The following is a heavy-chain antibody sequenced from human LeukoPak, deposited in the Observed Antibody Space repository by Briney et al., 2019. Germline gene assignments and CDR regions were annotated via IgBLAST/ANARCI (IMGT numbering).Heavy chain of an antibody. CDR2: ISAYNGNT. J-gene: IGHJ6*03. D-gene: IGHD2-8*01. CDR1: GYTFTSYG. Sequence: ASVKVSXKASGYTFTSYGISWVRQAPGQGLEWIGWISAYNGNTNYAQKLQGRVTMTTDTSTSTAYMELRSLRSDDTAVYYCARDGAPWSYYYYMDVWGKGTTVTVSS. V-gene: IGHV1-18*01. CDR3: ARDGAPWSYYYYMDV.